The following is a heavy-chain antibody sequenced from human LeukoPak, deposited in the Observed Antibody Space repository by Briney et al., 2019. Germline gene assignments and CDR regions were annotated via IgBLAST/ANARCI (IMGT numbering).Heavy chain of an antibody. J-gene: IGHJ3*02. D-gene: IGHD6-19*01. V-gene: IGHV3-11*01. CDR3: ASLAVAGRSAFDI. CDR1: GFTFSDYY. Sequence: GGSLRLSCAASGFTFSDYYMSWIRQAPGKGLEGVSYISSSGSTIYYADSVKGRFTISRDNAKNSLYLQMNSLRAEDTAVYYCASLAVAGRSAFDIWGQGTMVTVSS. CDR2: ISSSGSTI.